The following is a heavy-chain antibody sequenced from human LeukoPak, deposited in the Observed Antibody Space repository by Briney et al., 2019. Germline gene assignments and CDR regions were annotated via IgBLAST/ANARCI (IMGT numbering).Heavy chain of an antibody. Sequence: SETLSLTCTVSGGSISSYYWSWIRQPPGKRLEWIGYIYYSGSSNYNPSLKSRVTISVDTSKNQFSLKLSSVTAADTAVYYCARVDCSGGSCYSDYWGQGTLVTVSS. D-gene: IGHD2-15*01. J-gene: IGHJ4*02. V-gene: IGHV4-59*01. CDR1: GGSISSYY. CDR3: ARVDCSGGSCYSDY. CDR2: IYYSGSS.